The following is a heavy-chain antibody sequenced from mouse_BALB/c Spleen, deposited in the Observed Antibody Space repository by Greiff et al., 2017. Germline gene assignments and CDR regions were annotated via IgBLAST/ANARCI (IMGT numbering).Heavy chain of an antibody. J-gene: IGHJ3*01. D-gene: IGHD2-1*01. CDR1: GFTFSSYT. CDR2: ISNGGGST. Sequence: EVQVVESGGGLVQPGGSLKLSCAASGFTFSSYTMSWVRQTPEKRLEWVAYISNGGGSTYYPDTVKGRFTISRDNAKNTLYLQVSSLKSEDTAMYYCARQDGNYLAWFAYWGQGTLVTVSA. V-gene: IGHV5-12-2*01. CDR3: ARQDGNYLAWFAY.